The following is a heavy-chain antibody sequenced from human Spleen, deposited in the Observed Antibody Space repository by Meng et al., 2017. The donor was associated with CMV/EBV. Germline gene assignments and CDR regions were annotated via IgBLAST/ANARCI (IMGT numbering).Heavy chain of an antibody. Sequence: CEGSRFTFGTYDMHWVRQAPGRGLEWVALISYDGRNKYYVDSVKGRFTISRDNSKSTVYLQMNSLRVEDTALYYCVKDKYSGAWLDQWGQGTLVTVSS. J-gene: IGHJ4*02. V-gene: IGHV3-30*18. D-gene: IGHD5-12*01. CDR2: ISYDGRNK. CDR3: VKDKYSGAWLDQ. CDR1: RFTFGTYD.